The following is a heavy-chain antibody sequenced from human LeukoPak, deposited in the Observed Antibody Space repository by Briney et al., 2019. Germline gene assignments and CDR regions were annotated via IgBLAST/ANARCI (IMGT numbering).Heavy chain of an antibody. CDR1: GFTFSSYS. CDR2: ISSSSSYI. Sequence: PGGSLRLSCAASGFTFSSYSMNWVRQAPGKGLEWVSSISSSSSYIYYADSVKGRFTISRDNAKNSLYLQMNSLRAEDTAVYYCARLGGYYYMGYDYWGQGTLVTVSS. V-gene: IGHV3-21*01. J-gene: IGHJ4*02. D-gene: IGHD3-22*01. CDR3: ARLGGYYYMGYDY.